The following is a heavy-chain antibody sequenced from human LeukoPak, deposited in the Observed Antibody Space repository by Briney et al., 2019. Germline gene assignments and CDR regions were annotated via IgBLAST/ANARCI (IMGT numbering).Heavy chain of an antibody. D-gene: IGHD2-21*02. J-gene: IGHJ3*02. V-gene: IGHV3-30*18. CDR1: GFTFSSYG. CDR3: AKTVEGGDWDAFDI. Sequence: PGGSLRLSCAASGFTFSSYGMHWVRQAPCKGLEWVALISYDGSNKYYADSVKGRFTVSRDNSKNTLYLQMNSLRTEDTAVYYCAKTVEGGDWDAFDIWGQGTMVTVSS. CDR2: ISYDGSNK.